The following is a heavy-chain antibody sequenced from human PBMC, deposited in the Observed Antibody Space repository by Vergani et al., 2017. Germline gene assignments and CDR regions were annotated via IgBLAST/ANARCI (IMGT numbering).Heavy chain of an antibody. D-gene: IGHD1-20*01. CDR3: ARFLTGTTIYYYYGMDV. CDR2: IYHGGMT. J-gene: IGHJ6*02. V-gene: IGHV4-38-2*02. Sequence: QVHLQESGPGLVKPSETLSLTCSVSNYSIGREYFWGWIRRSPGKGLEYIASIYHGGMTYYNPSLKSRATISVDKSKNQFSLKLSSVTAADTAVYYCARFLTGTTIYYYYGMDVWGQGTTVTVSS. CDR1: NYSIGREYF.